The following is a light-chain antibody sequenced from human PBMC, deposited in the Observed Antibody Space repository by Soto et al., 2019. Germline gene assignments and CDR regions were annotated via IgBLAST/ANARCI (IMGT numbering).Light chain of an antibody. Sequence: DIQMTQSPSSLSASVGDRVTITCRASQNINKFLNWYQQKPGTATKLLIYVASTLQGGVPSRLSCSASGTDFTLTISSLHPEDFATYYCQQSYKTTQTFGQGTKVDIX. CDR3: QQSYKTTQT. J-gene: IGKJ1*01. V-gene: IGKV1-39*01. CDR2: VAS. CDR1: QNINKF.